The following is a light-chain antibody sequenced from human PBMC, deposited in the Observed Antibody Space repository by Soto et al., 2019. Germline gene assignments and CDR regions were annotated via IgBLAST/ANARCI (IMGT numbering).Light chain of an antibody. CDR3: MQGAQIPHT. CDR1: QSLLHSSGYHF. CDR2: LGS. J-gene: IGKJ2*01. V-gene: IGKV2-28*01. Sequence: DTVLTQSPLSLPVTPGEPASISCRSSQSLLHSSGYHFLDWYLQKPGQSPHLLIYLGSNRASGVPDRFSGSVSGTDFTLESRRVEAEDVGVYFCMQGAQIPHTFGQGTKLEIK.